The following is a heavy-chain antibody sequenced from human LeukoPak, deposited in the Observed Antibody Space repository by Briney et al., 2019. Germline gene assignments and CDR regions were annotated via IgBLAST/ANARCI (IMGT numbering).Heavy chain of an antibody. Sequence: GRSLRLSCAASGFTFSSYAMHWVRQAPGKGLEWVSSISGGSSNIYYADSVKGRFTISRDNAKNSLYLQMSSLRVEDTAVYFCARGMIGRHYYGMDVWGQGTTVTVSS. D-gene: IGHD3-16*01. CDR2: ISGGSSNI. CDR1: GFTFSSYA. V-gene: IGHV3-21*01. CDR3: ARGMIGRHYYGMDV. J-gene: IGHJ6*02.